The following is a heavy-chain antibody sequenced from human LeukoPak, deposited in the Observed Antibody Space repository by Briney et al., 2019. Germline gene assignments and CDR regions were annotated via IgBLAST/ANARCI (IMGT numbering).Heavy chain of an antibody. V-gene: IGHV4-59*08. CDR2: IYYSGST. D-gene: IGHD3-3*01. Sequence: SETLSLTCTVSGGSISSYYWSWIRQPPGKGLGWIGYIYYSGSTNYNPSLKSRVTISVDTSKNQFSLKLSSVTAADTAVYYCARLEYYDFWSGYFLGWFDPWGQGTLVTVSS. CDR3: ARLEYYDFWSGYFLGWFDP. J-gene: IGHJ5*02. CDR1: GGSISSYY.